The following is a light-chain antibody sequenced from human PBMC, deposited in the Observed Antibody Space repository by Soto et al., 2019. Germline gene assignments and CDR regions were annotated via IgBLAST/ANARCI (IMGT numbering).Light chain of an antibody. J-gene: IGKJ1*01. V-gene: IGKV1-5*03. CDR3: QQYSTYPWT. CDR1: QTISTL. Sequence: DIQMTQSPSTLSASVGDRVTITCRASQTISTLLAWYQQRPGKAPNLLIYKASSLESGVPSRFSGSGSGTEFTLTISRLQPDDFATYYCQQYSTYPWTFGQGTKVDIK. CDR2: KAS.